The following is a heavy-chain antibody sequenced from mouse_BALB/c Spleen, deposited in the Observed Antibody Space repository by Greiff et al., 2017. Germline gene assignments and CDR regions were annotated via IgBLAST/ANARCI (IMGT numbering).Heavy chain of an antibody. CDR1: GYTFTDYN. J-gene: IGHJ4*01. CDR2: IYPYNGGT. D-gene: IGHD2-10*02. CDR3: ARLSRYGAYYYAMDY. V-gene: IGHV1S29*02. Sequence: EVQLQQSGPELVKPGASVKISCKASGYTFTDYNMHWVKQSHGKSLEWIGYIYPYNGGTGYNQKFKSKATLTVDNSSSTAYMELRSLTSEDSAVYYCARLSRYGAYYYAMDYWGQGTSVTVSS.